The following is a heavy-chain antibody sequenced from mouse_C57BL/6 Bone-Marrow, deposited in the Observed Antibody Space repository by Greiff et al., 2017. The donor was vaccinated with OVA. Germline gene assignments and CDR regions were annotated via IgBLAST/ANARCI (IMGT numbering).Heavy chain of an antibody. CDR1: GYTFTDYY. CDR2: INPNNGGT. D-gene: IGHD1-1*01. Sequence: EVQLQQSGPELVKPGASVKISCKASGYTFTDYYMNWVKQSHGKSLEWIGDINPNNGGTSYNQKFKGKAILTVDKSSSTAYMELRSLTSEDSAVYYCARYYGSSIYYAMDYWGQGTSVTVSS. V-gene: IGHV1-26*01. CDR3: ARYYGSSIYYAMDY. J-gene: IGHJ4*01.